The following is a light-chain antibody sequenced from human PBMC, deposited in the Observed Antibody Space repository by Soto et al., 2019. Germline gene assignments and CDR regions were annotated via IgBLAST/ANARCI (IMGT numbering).Light chain of an antibody. CDR2: GAS. J-gene: IGKJ2*01. CDR3: QQYNNWRAAYP. V-gene: IGKV3-15*01. Sequence: EIVMTQSPATLSVSPGERATLSCRASQSVSSNLAWYQQKPGQAPRLLIYGASTRATGIPARFSGSGSGTEFTLTISSLQSEDFALYCCQQYNNWRAAYPFGQGTKLEIK. CDR1: QSVSSN.